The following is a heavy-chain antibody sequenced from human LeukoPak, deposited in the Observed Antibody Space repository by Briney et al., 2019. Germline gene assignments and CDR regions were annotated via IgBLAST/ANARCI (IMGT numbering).Heavy chain of an antibody. V-gene: IGHV3-7*01. J-gene: IGHJ6*02. CDR1: GFTFSSYW. CDR2: IKQDGSEK. Sequence: GGSLRLSCAASGFTFSSYWMSWVCQAPGKGLEWVANIKQDGSEKYYVDSVKGRFTISRDNAKNSLYLQMNSLRAEDTAVYYCARDYSSSWYDLYYYYGMDVWGQGTTVTVSS. D-gene: IGHD6-13*01. CDR3: ARDYSSSWYDLYYYYGMDV.